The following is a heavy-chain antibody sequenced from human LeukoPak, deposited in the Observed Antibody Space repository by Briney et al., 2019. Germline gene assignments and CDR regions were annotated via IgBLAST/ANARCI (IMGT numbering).Heavy chain of an antibody. CDR3: ARDLGYSYGYGEFDY. CDR2: ISSGSTI. J-gene: IGHJ4*02. Sequence: KAGRSLRLSCAASGLTFSDYYMSWIRQAPGKGLEWVSYISSGSTIYYADSVKGRFTFSRDNAKNSLYLQMNSLRAEDTAVYYCARDLGYSYGYGEFDYWGQGTLVTVSS. D-gene: IGHD5-18*01. V-gene: IGHV3-11*04. CDR1: GLTFSDYY.